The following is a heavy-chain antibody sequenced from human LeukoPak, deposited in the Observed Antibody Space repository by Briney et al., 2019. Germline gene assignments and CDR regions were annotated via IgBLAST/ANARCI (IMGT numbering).Heavy chain of an antibody. CDR1: GFTFSSYD. V-gene: IGHV3-13*01. D-gene: IGHD2-15*01. J-gene: IGHJ3*02. CDR3: ARSRSGVVADAFDI. CDR2: IGTAGDT. Sequence: PGGSLRLSCAASGFTFSSYDMHSVRQATGKGLEWVSAIGTAGDTYYPSSVKGRFTISRENAKNSLYLQMNSLRAGDTAVYYRARSRSGVVADAFDIWGQGTMVTVSS.